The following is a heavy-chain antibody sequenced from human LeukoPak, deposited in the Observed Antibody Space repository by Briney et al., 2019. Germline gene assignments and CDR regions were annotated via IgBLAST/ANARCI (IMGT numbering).Heavy chain of an antibody. CDR1: GYTFTNYA. Sequence: ASVIVSCKASGYTFTNYAIHWVRQAPGQRPEWMGWINAGNGNTKYLQKLQGRVTITRDASASAAYMDLSSLRSDDTAVYYCARESSGYDFDAFDIWGQGTMVTVSS. J-gene: IGHJ3*02. D-gene: IGHD5-12*01. V-gene: IGHV1-3*01. CDR3: ARESSGYDFDAFDI. CDR2: INAGNGNT.